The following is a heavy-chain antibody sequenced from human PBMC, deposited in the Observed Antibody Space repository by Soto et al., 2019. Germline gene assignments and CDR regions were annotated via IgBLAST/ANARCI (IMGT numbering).Heavy chain of an antibody. V-gene: IGHV3-9*01. D-gene: IGHD2-15*01. CDR3: AKAIKGCSGGSCYTQVDAFDI. CDR2: ISWNSGSI. CDR1: GFTFDDYA. Sequence: GGSLRLSCAASGFTFDDYAMHWVRQAPGKGLEWVSGISWNSGSIGYADSVKGRFTISRDNAKNSLYLQMNSLRAEDTALYYCAKAIKGCSGGSCYTQVDAFDIWGQGTMVTVSS. J-gene: IGHJ3*02.